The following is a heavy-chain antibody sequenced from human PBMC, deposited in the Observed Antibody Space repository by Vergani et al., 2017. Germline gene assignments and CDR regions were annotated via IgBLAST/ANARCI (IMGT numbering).Heavy chain of an antibody. J-gene: IGHJ3*02. Sequence: QVQLQESGPGLVKPSQTLSLTCTVSGGSISSGSYYWSWIRQPAGKGLEWIGRIYTSGSTNYNPSLKSRVTISVDTSKNQFSLKLSSVTAADTAVYYRARDQGDYGDYDAFDIWGQGTMVTVSS. CDR1: GGSISSGSYY. D-gene: IGHD4-17*01. V-gene: IGHV4-61*02. CDR2: IYTSGST. CDR3: ARDQGDYGDYDAFDI.